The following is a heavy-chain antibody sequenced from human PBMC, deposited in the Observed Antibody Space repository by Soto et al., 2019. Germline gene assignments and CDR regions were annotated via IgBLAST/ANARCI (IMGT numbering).Heavy chain of an antibody. CDR3: ARHAMVRGVITYYYYGMDV. CDR1: GGTFSSYA. J-gene: IGHJ6*02. CDR2: IIPIFGTA. V-gene: IGHV1-69*13. D-gene: IGHD3-10*01. Sequence: SVKVSFQASGGTFSSYASSWVRQAPGQGLEWMGGIIPIFGTANYAQKFQGRVTLTADESTSTAYMELSSLRSEDTAVYYCARHAMVRGVITYYYYGMDVWGQGPSVTVS.